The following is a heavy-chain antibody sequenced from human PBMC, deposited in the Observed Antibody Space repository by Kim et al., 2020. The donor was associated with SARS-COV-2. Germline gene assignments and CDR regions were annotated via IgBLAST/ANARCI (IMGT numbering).Heavy chain of an antibody. J-gene: IGHJ4*02. CDR1: GFTFDEYA. D-gene: IGHD1-26*01. Sequence: GGSLRLSCAASGFTFDEYAIHWVRQAPGKGLEWVSGISWNSGMIGYADSVKGRFTISRDNAKNTLYLQMNSLRAEDTALYYCAKVVGATTGGLYYCGQRTPVSVSS. V-gene: IGHV3-9*01. CDR3: AKVVGATTGGLYY. CDR2: ISWNSGMI.